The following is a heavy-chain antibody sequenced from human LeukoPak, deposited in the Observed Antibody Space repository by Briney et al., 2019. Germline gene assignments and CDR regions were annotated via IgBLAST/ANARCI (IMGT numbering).Heavy chain of an antibody. J-gene: IGHJ4*02. D-gene: IGHD1-26*01. Sequence: GGSLRLSCAASGFTVSRNYMTWVRQAPGKGPEWVSLIYSGGGTQYADSVKGRFTISRDNSKNTLYLQMNSLRAEDTAVYYCARGGSGSYAVDYWGQGTLVTVSS. CDR2: IYSGGGT. V-gene: IGHV3-66*01. CDR3: ARGGSGSYAVDY. CDR1: GFTVSRNY.